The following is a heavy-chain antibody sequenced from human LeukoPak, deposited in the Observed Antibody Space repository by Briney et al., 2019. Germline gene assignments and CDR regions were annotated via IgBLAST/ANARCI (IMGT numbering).Heavy chain of an antibody. D-gene: IGHD3-22*01. Sequence: PGGSLRLSCAASGFTFSSYVMSWVRQAPGKGLEWVSAISGSGGSTYYADSVKGRFTISRDNSKNTLYLQMNSLRAEDTAVYYCASWNDSRGYCLSDFDYWGQGTLVSDSS. V-gene: IGHV3-23*01. CDR2: ISGSGGST. CDR3: ASWNDSRGYCLSDFDY. J-gene: IGHJ4*02. CDR1: GFTFSSYV.